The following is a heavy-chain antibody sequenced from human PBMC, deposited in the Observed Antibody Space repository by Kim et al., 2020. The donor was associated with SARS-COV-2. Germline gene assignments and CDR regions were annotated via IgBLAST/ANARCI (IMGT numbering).Heavy chain of an antibody. J-gene: IGHJ4*02. CDR2: VFHSGDA. CDR3: GPTARVPDS. D-gene: IGHD6-6*01. V-gene: IGHV4-59*13. Sequence: SETLSLTCTVSGVSITDYYWSWIRQPPGKGLEYIVYVFHSGDANSNPSLNSRVTMSIDTSKKQFSLSLSSVTAADTAAAYCGPTARVPDSWAQGPRV. CDR1: GVSITDYY.